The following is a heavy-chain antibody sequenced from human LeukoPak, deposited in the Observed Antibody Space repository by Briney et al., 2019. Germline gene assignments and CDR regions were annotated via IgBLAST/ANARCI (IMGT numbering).Heavy chain of an antibody. Sequence: GGSLRLSCAASGFNVRSNYMTWVRQAPGKGLEWVSVFYSGGTTSYADSVKGRFTISRDNSKNTLYLQMNSLRAEDTAVYYCAKDCCSSTSCYYFDYWGQGTLVTVSS. CDR2: FYSGGTT. CDR3: AKDCCSSTSCYYFDY. CDR1: GFNVRSNY. J-gene: IGHJ4*02. V-gene: IGHV3-53*05. D-gene: IGHD2-2*01.